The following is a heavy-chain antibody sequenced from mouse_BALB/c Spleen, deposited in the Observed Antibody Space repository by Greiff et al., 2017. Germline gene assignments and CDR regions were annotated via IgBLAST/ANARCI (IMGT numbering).Heavy chain of an antibody. Sequence: VQLQQPGAELVRPGASVKLSCKASGYTFTSYWINWVKQRPGQGLEWIGNIYPSDSYTNYNQKFKDKATLTVDKSSSTAYMQLSSPTSEDSAVYYCASSGAWFAYWGQGTLVTVSA. V-gene: IGHV1-69*02. CDR3: ASSGAWFAY. D-gene: IGHD3-1*01. J-gene: IGHJ3*01. CDR1: GYTFTSYW. CDR2: IYPSDSYT.